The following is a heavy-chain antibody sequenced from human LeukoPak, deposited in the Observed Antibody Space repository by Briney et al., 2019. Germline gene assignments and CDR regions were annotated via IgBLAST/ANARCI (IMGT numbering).Heavy chain of an antibody. CDR1: GVSLSSYY. CDR2: IYYSGST. J-gene: IGHJ5*02. D-gene: IGHD4-17*01. V-gene: IGHV4-59*08. CDR3: ARLVYGDYGENWFDP. Sequence: SETLALTCTVSGVSLSSYYGSWIRQPPGKGLEWIGYIYYSGSTNYNPSLKSRVTISVDTSKNQFSLKLSSVTAADTAVYYCARLVYGDYGENWFDPWGQGTLVTVSS.